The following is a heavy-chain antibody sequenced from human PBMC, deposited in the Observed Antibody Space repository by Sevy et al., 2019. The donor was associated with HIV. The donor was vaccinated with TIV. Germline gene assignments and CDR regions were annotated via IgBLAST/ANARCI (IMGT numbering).Heavy chain of an antibody. CDR2: IYYSGST. Sequence: SETLSLTCTVSGGSISSGDYYWSWIRQPPGKGLEWIGYIYYSGSTYYNPSLKSRVTISVDTSKNQFALKLSSVTAADTAVYYGARDYYDSSGYYYDYWGQGTLVTVSS. CDR1: GGSISSGDYY. V-gene: IGHV4-30-4*01. CDR3: ARDYYDSSGYYYDY. J-gene: IGHJ4*02. D-gene: IGHD3-22*01.